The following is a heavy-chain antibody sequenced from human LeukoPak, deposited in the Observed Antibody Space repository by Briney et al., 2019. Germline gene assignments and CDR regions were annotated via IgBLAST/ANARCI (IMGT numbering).Heavy chain of an antibody. D-gene: IGHD2-2*01. CDR2: ISAYNGNT. Sequence: ASVKVSCKASGYTFTSYGISWVRQAPGQGLEWMGWISAYNGNTNYAQKLQGRVTMTTDTSTSTAYMELRSLRSDDTAVYYCARSGAEYCSSTSCSGTWFDPWGQGTLVTVSS. CDR1: GYTFTSYG. V-gene: IGHV1-18*01. CDR3: ARSGAEYCSSTSCSGTWFDP. J-gene: IGHJ5*02.